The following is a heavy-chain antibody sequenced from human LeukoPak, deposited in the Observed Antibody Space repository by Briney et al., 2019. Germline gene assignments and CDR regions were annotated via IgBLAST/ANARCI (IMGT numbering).Heavy chain of an antibody. CDR1: GYSFTSYW. D-gene: IGHD5-24*01. CDR2: IYPGDSDT. CDR3: ARRVEMATISGYYYYYYMDV. Sequence: GESLKISCKGPGYSFTSYWIGWVRQMPGKGLEWMGIIYPGDSDTRYSPSFQGQVTISADKSISTAYLQWSGLKASDTAMYYCARRVEMATISGYYYYYYMDVWGKGTTVTVSS. V-gene: IGHV5-51*01. J-gene: IGHJ6*03.